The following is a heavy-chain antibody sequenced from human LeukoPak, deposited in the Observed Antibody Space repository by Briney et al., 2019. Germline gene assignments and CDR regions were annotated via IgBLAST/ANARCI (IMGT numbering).Heavy chain of an antibody. V-gene: IGHV4-39*07. D-gene: IGHD6-19*01. CDR2: IYYSGST. Sequence: SETLSLTCTVSGGSISSSSYYWGWIRQPPGKGLEWIGSIYYSGSTYYNPSLKSRVTISVDTSKNQFSLKLSSVTAADTAVYYCAGYSSGWYALSEYFQHWGQGTLVTVSS. J-gene: IGHJ1*01. CDR3: AGYSSGWYALSEYFQH. CDR1: GGSISSSSYY.